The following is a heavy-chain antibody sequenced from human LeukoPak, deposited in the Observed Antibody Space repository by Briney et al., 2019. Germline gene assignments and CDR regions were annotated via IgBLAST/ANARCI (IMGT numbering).Heavy chain of an antibody. D-gene: IGHD2-15*01. CDR3: ARDDVADPFDI. J-gene: IGHJ3*02. CDR2: IYYSGST. Sequence: SQTLSLTCTVSGGSISSGGYYWSWIRQYPGKGLEWIGYIYYSGSTYYNPSLKSRVTISVDTSKNQFSLKLSSVTAADTAVYYCARDDVADPFDIWGQGTMVTVSS. V-gene: IGHV4-31*03. CDR1: GGSISSGGYY.